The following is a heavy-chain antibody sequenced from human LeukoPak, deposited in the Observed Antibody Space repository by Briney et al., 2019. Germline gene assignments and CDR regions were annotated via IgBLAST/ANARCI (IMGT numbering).Heavy chain of an antibody. CDR3: ARDLGPQSAAAGTAFDI. CDR2: ISYDGSNK. V-gene: IGHV3-30*03. Sequence: PGRSLRLSCAASGFTFSSYDMHWVRQAPGKGLEWVAVISYDGSNKYYADSVKGRFTISRDNSKNTLYLQMNSLRAEDTAVYYCARDLGPQSAAAGTAFDIWGQGTMVTVSS. CDR1: GFTFSSYD. J-gene: IGHJ3*02. D-gene: IGHD6-13*01.